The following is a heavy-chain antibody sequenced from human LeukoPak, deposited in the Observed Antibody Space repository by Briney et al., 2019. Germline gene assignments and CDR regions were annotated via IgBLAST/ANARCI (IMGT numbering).Heavy chain of an antibody. CDR2: IYYSGST. CDR3: ARAYYYDSSGYSYGMDV. CDR1: GGSISSYY. J-gene: IGHJ6*02. Sequence: TSETLSLTCTVSGGSISSYYWSWIRQPPGKGLEWIGYIYYSGSTNYNPSLKSRVSISVDTSKNQFSLKLSSVTAADTAVYYCARAYYYDSSGYSYGMDVWGQGTTVTVSS. D-gene: IGHD3-22*01. V-gene: IGHV4-59*01.